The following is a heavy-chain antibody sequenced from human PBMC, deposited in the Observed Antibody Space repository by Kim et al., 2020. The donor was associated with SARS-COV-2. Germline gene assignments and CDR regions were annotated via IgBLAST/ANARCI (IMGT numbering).Heavy chain of an antibody. CDR1: GFTSTSHA. J-gene: IGHJ5*02. CDR2: FICNDGRT. V-gene: IGHV3-20*04. CDR3: MIGGLGGRGDR. D-gene: IGHD3-22*01. Sequence: GGSLRLSCTTSGFTSTSHAMSWVRQAPGKGLEWVSSFICNDGRTGYADSVKDRFTISRDNAKTTLYLQMSSLRPDDTALYYCMIGGLGGRGDRWGQGTAVIVSS.